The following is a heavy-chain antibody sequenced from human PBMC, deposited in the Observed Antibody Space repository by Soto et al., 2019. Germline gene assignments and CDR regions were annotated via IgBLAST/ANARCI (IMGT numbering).Heavy chain of an antibody. J-gene: IGHJ6*02. V-gene: IGHV3-30*18. Sequence: RGSLRLSCAASGFTFSNYGIHFCRHSPFKWLEWVAVISYDGSDKYYADSVKGRFSISRDNSKNTLYLQMNSLRAEDTAVYYCAKVTGYCSSSSCRRDYYYYYGMDVWGQGTTVTVSS. CDR2: ISYDGSDK. CDR1: GFTFSNYG. CDR3: AKVTGYCSSSSCRRDYYYYYGMDV. D-gene: IGHD2-2*01.